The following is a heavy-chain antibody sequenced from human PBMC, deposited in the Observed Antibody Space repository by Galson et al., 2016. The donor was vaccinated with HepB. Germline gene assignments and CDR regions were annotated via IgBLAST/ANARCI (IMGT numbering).Heavy chain of an antibody. V-gene: IGHV3-23*01. Sequence: SLRLSCAASGLTFSNYDMSWVRQAPGRGLEWVSGISGSGASTTYADSAKGRFTISRDNSKNALHLQMNSLRAEDTAMYFCARHFSGSYLGQGTLVTVSS. CDR3: ARHFSGSY. D-gene: IGHD3-22*01. CDR2: ISGSGAST. J-gene: IGHJ4*02. CDR1: GLTFSNYD.